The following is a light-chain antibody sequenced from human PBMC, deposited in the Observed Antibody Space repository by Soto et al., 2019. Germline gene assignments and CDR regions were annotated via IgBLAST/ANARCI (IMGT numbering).Light chain of an antibody. Sequence: IVLTQSPATLSVSPGERATLSCRASQSVSSNLAWHQQRPGQAPRLLIYGASTRATGVPARFSGGGSGTEFTLTITSLQSEDFAVYWCQQYGNSFVGFGQGTKVDIK. V-gene: IGKV3D-15*01. CDR3: QQYGNSFVG. J-gene: IGKJ1*01. CDR2: GAS. CDR1: QSVSSN.